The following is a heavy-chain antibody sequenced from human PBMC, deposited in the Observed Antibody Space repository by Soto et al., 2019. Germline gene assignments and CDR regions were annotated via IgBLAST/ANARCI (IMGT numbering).Heavy chain of an antibody. CDR2: ISGTGSNT. V-gene: IGHV3-23*01. CDR3: AKGRGGNSLYYDMDV. D-gene: IGHD2-21*02. Sequence: GGSLRLSCAASGFTFSSYAMSWVRQAPGKGLEWVSSISGTGSNTYYADSVRGRFTISRDNSKNTLFLRMNILRAEDTAIYYCAKGRGGNSLYYDMDVWGQGTTVTV. CDR1: GFTFSSYA. J-gene: IGHJ6*02.